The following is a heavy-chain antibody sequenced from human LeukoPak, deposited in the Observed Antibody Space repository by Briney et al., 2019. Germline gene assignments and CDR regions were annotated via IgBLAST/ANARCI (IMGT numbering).Heavy chain of an antibody. D-gene: IGHD5-24*01. CDR1: GGSVSSRNYY. V-gene: IGHV4-39*01. J-gene: IGHJ4*02. CDR2: SSYRGTT. Sequence: SETLSLTCTVSGGSVSSRNYYWSWIRQPPGMGLEWIGSSSYRGTTYYNPSLKSRVTMSIDTSENQFSLRLSSVTAADTAVYYCARHREEDGHNPKTCGYWGQGTLVTVSS. CDR3: ARHREEDGHNPKTCGY.